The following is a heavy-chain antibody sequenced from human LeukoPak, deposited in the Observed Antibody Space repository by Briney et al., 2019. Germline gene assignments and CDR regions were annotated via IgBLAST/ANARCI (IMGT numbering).Heavy chain of an antibody. CDR3: AKHDSSSDF. Sequence: AGGSLRLFCAASGFIFSSYGMHWVRQPPGKGLEWVAFIRSDGNDKYYTASVKGRFTIFRDNSKNTLYLQMNSLRPEDTAVYYCAKHDSSSDFWGQGSLVTVSS. D-gene: IGHD3-22*01. CDR2: IRSDGNDK. V-gene: IGHV3-30*02. CDR1: GFIFSSYG. J-gene: IGHJ4*02.